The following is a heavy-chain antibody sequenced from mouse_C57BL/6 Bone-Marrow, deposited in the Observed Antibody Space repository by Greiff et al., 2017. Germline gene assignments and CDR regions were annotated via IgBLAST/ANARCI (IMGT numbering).Heavy chain of an antibody. J-gene: IGHJ3*01. CDR3: ARPTRGFAY. CDR2: ISGGGGNT. CDR1: GFTFSSYT. Sequence: EVQVVESGGGLVKPGGSLKLSCAASGFTFSSYTMSWVRQTPEKRLEWVATISGGGGNTYYPDSVKGRFTISRDNAKNTLYLQMSSLRSEDTALYYCARPTRGFAYWGQGTLVTVSA. V-gene: IGHV5-9*01. D-gene: IGHD3-1*01.